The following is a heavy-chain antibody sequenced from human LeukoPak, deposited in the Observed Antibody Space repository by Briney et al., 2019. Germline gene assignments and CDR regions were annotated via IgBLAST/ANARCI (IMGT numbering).Heavy chain of an antibody. CDR3: ARVGGYSYGSWDY. Sequence: GGSLRLSCAASGFTFSSYSMNWVRQAPGKGLEWVSSISSSSSYIYYADSVKGRFTISRDNAKNSLYLQMNSLRAEDTAVYYCARVGGYSYGSWDYWGQGTLVTVSS. CDR2: ISSSSSYI. D-gene: IGHD5-18*01. J-gene: IGHJ4*02. V-gene: IGHV3-21*01. CDR1: GFTFSSYS.